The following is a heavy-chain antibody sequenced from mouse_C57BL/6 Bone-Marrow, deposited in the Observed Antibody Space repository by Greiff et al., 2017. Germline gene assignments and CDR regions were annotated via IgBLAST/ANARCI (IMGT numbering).Heavy chain of an antibody. D-gene: IGHD1-1*02. CDR3: ARCGNNGGYSFDY. J-gene: IGHJ2*01. CDR1: GYTFTTYP. V-gene: IGHV1-47*01. Sequence: QVQLQQSGAELVKPGASVKMSCKASGYTFTTYPIAWMKQNHGQSLEWIGNVHPCNDDTNYNEKFKGKATLTVEKSSSTAYLELSRLTSDDSAVYYCARCGNNGGYSFDYGGQGNTLTVSS. CDR2: VHPCNDDT.